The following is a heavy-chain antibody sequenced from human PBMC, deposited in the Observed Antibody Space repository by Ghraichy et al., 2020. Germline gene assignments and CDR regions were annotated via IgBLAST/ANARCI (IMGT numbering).Heavy chain of an antibody. J-gene: IGHJ4*02. CDR2: IYTSGST. V-gene: IGHV4-61*02. D-gene: IGHD5-12*01. Sequence: SETLSLTCTVSGGSISSGSYYWSWIRQPAGKGLEWIGRIYTSGSTNYNPSLKSRVTISVDTSKNQFSLKLSSVTAADTAVYYCARWHRGSSHFDYWGQGTLVTVSS. CDR3: ARWHRGSSHFDY. CDR1: GGSISSGSYY.